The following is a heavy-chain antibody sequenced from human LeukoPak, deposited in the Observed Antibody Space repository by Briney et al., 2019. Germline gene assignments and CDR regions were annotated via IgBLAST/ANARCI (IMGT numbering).Heavy chain of an antibody. CDR1: GGTFSSYT. J-gene: IGHJ4*02. CDR3: ARWDDSTAYDY. Sequence: SVKVSCKASGGTFSSYTISWVRQAPGQGLEWMGRIIPILGIANYAQKFQGRVTITADKSTSTAYMELSSQRSEDTAVYYCARWDDSTAYDYWGQGTLVTVSS. CDR2: IIPILGIA. D-gene: IGHD3-22*01. V-gene: IGHV1-69*02.